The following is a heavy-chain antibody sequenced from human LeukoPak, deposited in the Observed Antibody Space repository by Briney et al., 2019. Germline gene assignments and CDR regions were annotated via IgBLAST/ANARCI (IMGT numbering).Heavy chain of an antibody. CDR1: GFTFSSYW. V-gene: IGHV3-74*01. CDR3: ARGGAGYYGPYGMDV. Sequence: GGSLRLSCAASGFTFSSYWMHWVRQAPGKGLVWVSRINSDGSSTSYADSVKGRFAISRDNAKNTLYLQMNSLRAEDTAVYYCARGGAGYYGPYGMDVWGQGTTVTVSS. D-gene: IGHD3-10*01. J-gene: IGHJ6*02. CDR2: INSDGSST.